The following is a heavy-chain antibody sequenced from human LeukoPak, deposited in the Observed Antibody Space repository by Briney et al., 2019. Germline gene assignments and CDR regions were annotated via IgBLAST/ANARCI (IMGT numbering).Heavy chain of an antibody. V-gene: IGHV3-21*01. CDR1: GFTFSSYS. Sequence: GGSMRLSCAASGFTFSSYSMNWVRQAPGEGLEWVSSISSSSSYIYYGDSVTGRFTISRDNAKNSLYLQMNSLRAEDTAVYYCARAARPGFDYWGQGTLVTVSS. CDR3: ARAARPGFDY. J-gene: IGHJ4*02. D-gene: IGHD6-6*01. CDR2: ISSSSSYI.